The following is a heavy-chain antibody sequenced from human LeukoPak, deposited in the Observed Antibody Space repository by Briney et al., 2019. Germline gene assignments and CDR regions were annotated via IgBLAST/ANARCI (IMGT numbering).Heavy chain of an antibody. CDR3: ARPRAPYNKHHYNYYMDV. CDR2: LSVNVASK. V-gene: IGHV3-64*02. J-gene: IGHJ6*03. Sequence: GGSLTLACKVSRFTFNSYPMHWVRQAPGKGQEYVSALSVNVASKYYADSVEGRFTVSRDNSKNTLFLQLGSLRPDDTAVYYCARPRAPYNKHHYNYYMDVWGKGTTVVVSS. CDR1: RFTFNSYP. D-gene: IGHD1-1*01.